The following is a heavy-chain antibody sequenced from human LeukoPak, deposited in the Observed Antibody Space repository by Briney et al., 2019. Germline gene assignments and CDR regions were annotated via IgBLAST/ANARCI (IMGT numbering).Heavy chain of an antibody. CDR1: GFTFSSYA. CDR2: ISGSGGST. J-gene: IGHJ5*02. D-gene: IGHD5-18*01. Sequence: PGGSLGLSCAASGFTFSSYAMSWVCQAPGKGLEWVSAISGSGGSTYYADSVKGRFTISRDNSKNTLYLQMNSLRAEDTAVYYCAKDGYSYGYVIGWFDPWGQGTLVTVSS. CDR3: AKDGYSYGYVIGWFDP. V-gene: IGHV3-23*01.